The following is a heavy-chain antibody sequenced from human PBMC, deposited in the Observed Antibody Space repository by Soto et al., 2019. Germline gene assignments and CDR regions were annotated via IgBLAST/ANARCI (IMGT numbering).Heavy chain of an antibody. CDR3: AKVTKRAAAGRYEYYKYGMDV. D-gene: IGHD6-13*01. J-gene: IGHJ6*02. Sequence: EVQLLESGGALEHPGGSLRLSCAASGFAFITYAMTWVRQAPGKGLEWVSVISGSGGSSYYAASVKGRFTISRDNSKNTLYLQMNGLRAEDKALYYGAKVTKRAAAGRYEYYKYGMDVWGQGPPVTVSS. V-gene: IGHV3-23*01. CDR1: GFAFITYA. CDR2: ISGSGGSS.